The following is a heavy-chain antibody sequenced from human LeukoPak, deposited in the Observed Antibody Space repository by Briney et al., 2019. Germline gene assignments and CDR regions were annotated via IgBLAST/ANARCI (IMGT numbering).Heavy chain of an antibody. CDR2: INPNSGGT. CDR3: ATGRWGVDY. CDR1: GYTFNYYY. J-gene: IGHJ4*02. V-gene: IGHV1-2*02. D-gene: IGHD3-16*01. Sequence: GSVEVSCNASGYTFNYYYMYWVRQAPGQGLEWMGSINPNSGGTNYEQKFQGRVTMTRDTSISTAYMELSRLRSDDTAVYYCATGRWGVDYWGEGTLVTVSS.